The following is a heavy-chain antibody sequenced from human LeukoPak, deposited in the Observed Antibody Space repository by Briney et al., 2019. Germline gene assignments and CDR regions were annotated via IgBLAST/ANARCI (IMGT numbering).Heavy chain of an antibody. CDR1: GFTFNSYG. V-gene: IGHV3-30*02. D-gene: IGHD2-8*02. CDR3: AKLGRGGTGDFDY. Sequence: PGGSLRLSCAASGFTFNSYGMHWVRQAPGKGLEWVAFIRYDGSNKYYADSVKGRFTISRDNSKNTLYLQMNSLRAEDTAVYYCAKLGRGGTGDFDYWGQGTLVTVSS. CDR2: IRYDGSNK. J-gene: IGHJ4*02.